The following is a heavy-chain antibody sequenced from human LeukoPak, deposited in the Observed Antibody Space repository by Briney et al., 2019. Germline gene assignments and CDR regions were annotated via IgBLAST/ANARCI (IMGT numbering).Heavy chain of an antibody. CDR1: AGSISSSSYY. J-gene: IGHJ6*03. V-gene: IGHV4-39*07. Sequence: SETLSLTCTVSAGSISSSSYYWGWIRQPPGKGLEWIGSIYYSGSTYYNPSLKSRDTISIDTSKNQFSLKLSSVTAADTAIYFCARAKEYYYYYMDVWGKGTTVTVSS. CDR2: IYYSGST. CDR3: ARAKEYYYYYMDV.